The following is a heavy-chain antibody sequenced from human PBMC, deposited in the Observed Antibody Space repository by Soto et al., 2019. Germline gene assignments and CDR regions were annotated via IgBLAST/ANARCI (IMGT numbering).Heavy chain of an antibody. Sequence: GASVKVSCKASGYTFTSYYMHWVRQAPGQGLEWMGIINPSGGSTSYAQKFQGRVTMTRDTSTSTVYMELSSLRSEDTAVYYCASPYCSGGSCYMNWFDPWGQGTLVTVSS. CDR3: ASPYCSGGSCYMNWFDP. V-gene: IGHV1-46*03. D-gene: IGHD2-15*01. CDR1: GYTFTSYY. CDR2: INPSGGST. J-gene: IGHJ5*02.